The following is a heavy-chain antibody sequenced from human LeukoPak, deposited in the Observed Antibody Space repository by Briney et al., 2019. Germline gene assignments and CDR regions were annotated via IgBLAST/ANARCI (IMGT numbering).Heavy chain of an antibody. D-gene: IGHD2-15*01. J-gene: IGHJ6*02. CDR1: GGSFSGYY. V-gene: IGHV4-34*01. CDR2: INHSGST. CDR3: ARGMVVVAADYYYYYYGMDV. Sequence: PSETLSLTCAVYGGSFSGYYWSLIRQPPGKGLEWIGEINHSGSTNYNPSLKSRVTISVDTSKNQFSLKLSSVTAADTAVYYCARGMVVVAADYYYYYYGMDVWGQGTTVTVSS.